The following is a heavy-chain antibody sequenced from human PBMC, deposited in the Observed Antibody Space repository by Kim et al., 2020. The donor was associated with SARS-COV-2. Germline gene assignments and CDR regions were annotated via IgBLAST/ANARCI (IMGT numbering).Heavy chain of an antibody. D-gene: IGHD2-8*01. CDR3: ASRGVLEGWSDKPSDY. J-gene: IGHJ4*02. V-gene: IGHV4-39*01. Sequence: SETLSLTCTVSGGSISSSSYYWGWIRQPPGKGLEWIGSIYYSGSTYYNPSLKSRVTISVDTSKNQFSLKLSSVTAADTAVYYCASRGVLEGWSDKPSDYWGQGTLVTVSS. CDR2: IYYSGST. CDR1: GGSISSSSYY.